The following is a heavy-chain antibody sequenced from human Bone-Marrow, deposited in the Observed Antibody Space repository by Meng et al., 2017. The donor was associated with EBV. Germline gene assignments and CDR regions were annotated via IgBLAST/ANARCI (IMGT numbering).Heavy chain of an antibody. CDR1: GFTFSDYY. J-gene: IGHJ3*01. D-gene: IGHD1-1*01. Sequence: QVRLVGSGGGLVKPGGSLRLSCAASGFTFSDYYMTWVRQAPGKGLECVSYIDTSGGTIYYADSVKGRFTISRDNGDNSLYLQMNSLRAEDTAVYYCARALNDVRFAFDLWGQGTMVTVSS. V-gene: IGHV3-11*01. CDR3: ARALNDVRFAFDL. CDR2: IDTSGGTI.